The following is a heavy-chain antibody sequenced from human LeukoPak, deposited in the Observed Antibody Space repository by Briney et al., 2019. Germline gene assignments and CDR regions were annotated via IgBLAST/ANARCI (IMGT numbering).Heavy chain of an antibody. CDR2: IYYSGST. V-gene: IGHV4-39*01. Sequence: SETLSLTCTVSGGSISSSSYYWGWIRQPPGKGLEWIGSIYYSGSTYYNPSLKSRVTISVDTSKNQFSLRLSSVTAADTAVYYCARLLLRYPDYWGQGTLVTVSS. CDR1: GGSISSSSYY. CDR3: ARLLLRYPDY. J-gene: IGHJ4*02. D-gene: IGHD1-1*01.